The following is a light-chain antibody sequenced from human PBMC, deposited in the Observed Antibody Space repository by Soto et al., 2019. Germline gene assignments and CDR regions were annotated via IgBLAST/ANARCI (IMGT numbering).Light chain of an antibody. CDR2: AAS. CDR1: QGISNY. Sequence: DIQMTQSPSSLSASVGDRVNITCRESQGISNYLAWYQQKPGKVPKLLIYAASTLQSGVPSRFSGSGSGTDFTLTISSLQPEDVATYYCQKYNSAPPFTFGPGTKVDIK. J-gene: IGKJ3*01. V-gene: IGKV1-27*01. CDR3: QKYNSAPPFT.